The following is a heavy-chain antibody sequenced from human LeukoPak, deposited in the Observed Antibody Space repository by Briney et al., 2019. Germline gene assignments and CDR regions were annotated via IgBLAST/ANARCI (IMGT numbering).Heavy chain of an antibody. V-gene: IGHV1-18*01. CDR1: GYTFTSYG. CDR3: ARRARDHYGSGSLDY. J-gene: IGHJ4*02. D-gene: IGHD3-10*01. CDR2: ISAYNGNT. Sequence: ASVKVSCKASGYTFTSYGISWVRQAPGQGLEWMGWISAYNGNTNYAQKLQGRVTMTTDTSTSTAYLELRSLRSDDTAVYYCARRARDHYGSGSLDYWGQGTLVTVSS.